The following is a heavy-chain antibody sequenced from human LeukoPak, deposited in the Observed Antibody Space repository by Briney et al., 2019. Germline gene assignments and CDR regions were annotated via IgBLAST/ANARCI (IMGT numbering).Heavy chain of an antibody. J-gene: IGHJ5*02. CDR2: IYTSGST. Sequence: PSETLSLTCTVSGGSISSYYWSWIRQPAGKGLEWIGRIYTSGSTDYNPSLKSRVTISVDTSKNQFPLKLSSVTAADTAVYYCARDSRYCSSTSCPYNWFDPWGQGTLVTVSS. CDR3: ARDSRYCSSTSCPYNWFDP. CDR1: GGSISSYY. V-gene: IGHV4-4*07. D-gene: IGHD2-2*01.